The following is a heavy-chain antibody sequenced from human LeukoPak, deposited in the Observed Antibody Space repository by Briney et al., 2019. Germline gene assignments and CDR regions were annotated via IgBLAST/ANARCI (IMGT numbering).Heavy chain of an antibody. Sequence: SETLSLTCAVYGGSFSSYYWSWIRQPPGKGLEWIGYIYYSGSTYYNPSLKSRVTISLDTSTNQFSLKLISATAADTAVYYCARRIAVAGIFDYWGQGTLVTVSS. CDR1: GGSFSSYY. CDR2: IYYSGST. V-gene: IGHV4-59*01. J-gene: IGHJ4*02. CDR3: ARRIAVAGIFDY. D-gene: IGHD6-19*01.